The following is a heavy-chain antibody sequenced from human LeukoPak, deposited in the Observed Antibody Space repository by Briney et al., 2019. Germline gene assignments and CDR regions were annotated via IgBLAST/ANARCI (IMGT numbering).Heavy chain of an antibody. D-gene: IGHD1-14*01. Sequence: PSETLSLTCAVYGGSFSGYYWSWLRQPPGKGLEWIGEINHSGSTNYNPSLKSRVTISVDTSKNQFTLKLLSVTAANADVNDVSRCRRERGFDPWGQGTLVTVSS. J-gene: IGHJ5*02. V-gene: IGHV4-34*01. CDR3: SRCRRERGFDP. CDR1: GGSFSGYY. CDR2: INHSGST.